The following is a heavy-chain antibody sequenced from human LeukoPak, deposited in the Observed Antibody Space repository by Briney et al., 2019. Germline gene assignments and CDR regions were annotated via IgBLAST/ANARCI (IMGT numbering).Heavy chain of an antibody. CDR2: IYPGDSDT. CDR1: GYSFTNHW. V-gene: IGHV5-51*01. Sequence: GESLKTSCKGSGYSFTNHWIGWVRQMPGKGLGWMGIIYPGDSDTRYSPSFQGQVTISADKSISTAYLQWSSLKASDTAMYYCARCDYYDSSAYYFWGQGTLVTVSS. CDR3: ARCDYYDSSAYYF. D-gene: IGHD3-22*01. J-gene: IGHJ4*02.